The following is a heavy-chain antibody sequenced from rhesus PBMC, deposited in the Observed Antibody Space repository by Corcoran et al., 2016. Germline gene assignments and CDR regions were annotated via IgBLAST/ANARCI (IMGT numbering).Heavy chain of an antibody. V-gene: IGHV4-169*02. Sequence: QLQLQESGPGLVKPSETLSVTCAVSGGSISSSYCSWIRQSPGKGLEWIGYIYGSGSSTNYNPSLKSRVTLSVDTSKNQLSLKLSSVTAADTAVYYCASGDEYSYYWGQGVLVTVSS. J-gene: IGHJ4*01. CDR1: GGSISSSY. D-gene: IGHD2-33*01. CDR2: IYGSGSST. CDR3: ASGDEYSYY.